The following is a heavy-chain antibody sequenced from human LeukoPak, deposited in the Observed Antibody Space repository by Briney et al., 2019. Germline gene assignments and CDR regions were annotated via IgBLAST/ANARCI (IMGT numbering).Heavy chain of an antibody. J-gene: IGHJ6*03. CDR2: ISSSSSYI. CDR3: ARGEDSGYDLRYYYYYMDV. CDR1: GFTFSSYS. Sequence: GGSLRLSCAASGFTFSSYSMNWVRQAPGKGLEWVSSISSSSSYIYYADTVKGRFTISRDNAKNSLYLQMNSLRAEDTAVYYCARGEDSGYDLRYYYYYMDVWGKGTTVTVSS. V-gene: IGHV3-21*01. D-gene: IGHD5-12*01.